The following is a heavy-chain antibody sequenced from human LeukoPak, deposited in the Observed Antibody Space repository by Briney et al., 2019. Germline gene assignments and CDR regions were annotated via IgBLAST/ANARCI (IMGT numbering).Heavy chain of an antibody. CDR1: GGSISSGSYY. D-gene: IGHD6-19*01. V-gene: IGHV4-61*02. Sequence: SQTLSLTCTVSGGSISSGSYYWSWIRQPAGKGLEWIGRIYTSGSTNYNPSLKSRVTISVDTSKNQFSLKLSSVTAADTAVYYCAREAVAAQEWFVPWGQGTLVTVSS. J-gene: IGHJ5*02. CDR2: IYTSGST. CDR3: AREAVAAQEWFVP.